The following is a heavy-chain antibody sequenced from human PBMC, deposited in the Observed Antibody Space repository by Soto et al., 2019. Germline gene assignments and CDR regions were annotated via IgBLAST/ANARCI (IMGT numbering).Heavy chain of an antibody. V-gene: IGHV3-30-3*01. D-gene: IGHD6-13*01. CDR1: GFTLSAYA. Sequence: QVQLVESGGGVVQPGRSLRLSCAASGFTLSAYAMHWVRQAPGKGLEWVALILYDGSLQYYADSVRGRFTISTDTSQNTFYMQVTSLRAADTAVYYCARGGSSSGTAYGMEVWGQGTTVTVSS. CDR3: ARGGSSSGTAYGMEV. J-gene: IGHJ6*02. CDR2: ILYDGSLQ.